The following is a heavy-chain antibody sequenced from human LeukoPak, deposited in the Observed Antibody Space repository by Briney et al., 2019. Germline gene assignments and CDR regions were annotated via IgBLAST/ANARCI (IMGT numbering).Heavy chain of an antibody. J-gene: IGHJ5*02. CDR3: ARDGSTNSQNWFDP. D-gene: IGHD2-8*01. CDR2: MSYDENTE. Sequence: GGSLRLSYVASRFIFGVYGMHWVRQAPGKGLEWVAFMSYDENTEYYIDSVKGRFTISRDNSKNTLFLQLNNLRPEDTGVYYCARDGSTNSQNWFDPWGQGTLVIVSS. V-gene: IGHV3-33*05. CDR1: RFIFGVYG.